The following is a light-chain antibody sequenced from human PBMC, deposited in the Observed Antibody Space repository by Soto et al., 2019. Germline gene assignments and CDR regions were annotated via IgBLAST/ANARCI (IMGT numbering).Light chain of an antibody. J-gene: IGKJ5*01. CDR2: GAS. Sequence: IVLTQFPGTLSLSPGERATLSCRASQSISSNLAWYQQKPGQIPRLLIYGASSRAAGIPARFSGSGSGTDFSLTISRLEPEDFAVYHCQQYSSSPRTFGQGTRLEIK. CDR3: QQYSSSPRT. V-gene: IGKV3-20*01. CDR1: QSISSN.